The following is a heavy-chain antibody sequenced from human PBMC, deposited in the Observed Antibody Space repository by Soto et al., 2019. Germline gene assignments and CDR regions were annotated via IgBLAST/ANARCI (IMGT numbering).Heavy chain of an antibody. J-gene: IGHJ6*03. CDR1: GGSFSGYY. V-gene: IGHV4-34*01. CDR2: INHSGST. D-gene: IGHD2-15*01. Sequence: SETLSLTCAVYGGSFSGYYWSWIRQPPGKGLEWIGEINHSGSTNYNPSLKSRVTISVDTSKNQFSLKLSSVTAADTAVYYCAREGYCSGGSCYPSYYYYYYMEVWGKGTTVTVSS. CDR3: AREGYCSGGSCYPSYYYYYYMEV.